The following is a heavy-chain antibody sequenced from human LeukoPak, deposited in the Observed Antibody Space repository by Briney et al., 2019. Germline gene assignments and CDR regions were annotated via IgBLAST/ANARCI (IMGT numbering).Heavy chain of an antibody. J-gene: IGHJ5*02. D-gene: IGHD6-13*01. Sequence: GESLKISCKGSGYSFTSYWIGWVRQMPGKGLEWMGITYPGDSDTRYSPSFQGQVTISADKSISTAYLQWSSLKASDTAMYYCARRTDGTGYSSSWYAPNWFDPWGQGTLVTVSS. CDR2: TYPGDSDT. CDR1: GYSFTSYW. CDR3: ARRTDGTGYSSSWYAPNWFDP. V-gene: IGHV5-51*01.